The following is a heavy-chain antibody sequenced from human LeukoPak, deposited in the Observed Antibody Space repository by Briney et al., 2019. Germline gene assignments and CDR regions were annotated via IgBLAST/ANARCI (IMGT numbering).Heavy chain of an antibody. J-gene: IGHJ4*02. D-gene: IGHD2-2*01. V-gene: IGHV1-3*01. CDR2: INAGNGNT. CDR1: GYTFTSYA. CDR3: ARDAGYCSSTSCLTPWGFDY. Sequence: GASVKVSCKASGYTFTSYAMHWVRQAPGQRLEWMGWINAGNGNTKYSQKFQGRVTITRDTSASTAYMELSSLRSEDTAVYYCARDAGYCSSTSCLTPWGFDYWGQGTLVTVSS.